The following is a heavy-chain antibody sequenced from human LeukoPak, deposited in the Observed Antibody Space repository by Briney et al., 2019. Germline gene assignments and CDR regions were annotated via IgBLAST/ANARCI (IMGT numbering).Heavy chain of an antibody. J-gene: IGHJ4*02. D-gene: IGHD4-17*01. CDR2: ISSSSSYI. V-gene: IGHV3-21*01. CDR3: ARAGDYSPEIDY. Sequence: PGGPLRLSCAASGFTFSSYSMNWVRQAPGKGLEWVSSISSSSSYIYYADSVKGRFTISRDNAKNSLYLQMNSLRAEDTAVYYCARAGDYSPEIDYWGQGTLVTVSS. CDR1: GFTFSSYS.